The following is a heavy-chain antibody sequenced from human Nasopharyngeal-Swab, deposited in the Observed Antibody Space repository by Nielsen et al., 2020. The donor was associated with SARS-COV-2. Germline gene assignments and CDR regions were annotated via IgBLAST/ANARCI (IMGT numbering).Heavy chain of an antibody. D-gene: IGHD4/OR15-4a*01. CDR2: INPNSGGT. V-gene: IGHV1-2*04. CDR3: ARDLVADYALTVRGNYYYGMDV. CDR1: GYTFNGYY. J-gene: IGHJ6*02. Sequence: ASVKVSCKASGYTFNGYYMHWVRQAPGQGLEWMGWINPNSGGTNYAQKFQGWVTMTRDTSISTAYMELSRLRSDDTAVYYCARDLVADYALTVRGNYYYGMDVWGQGTTVTVSS.